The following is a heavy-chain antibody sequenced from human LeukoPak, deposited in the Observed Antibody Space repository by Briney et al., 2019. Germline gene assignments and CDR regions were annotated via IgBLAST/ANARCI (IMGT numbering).Heavy chain of an antibody. Sequence: GGSLRLSCAASGFTFDDYAMHWVRQAPGKGLEWVSRINSDGSSTSYADSVKGRFTISRDNAKNTLYLQMNSLRAEDTAVYYCARELYDILTGYGYYWGQGTLVTVSS. V-gene: IGHV3-74*01. J-gene: IGHJ4*02. CDR2: INSDGSST. CDR3: ARELYDILTGYGYY. D-gene: IGHD3-9*01. CDR1: GFTFDDYA.